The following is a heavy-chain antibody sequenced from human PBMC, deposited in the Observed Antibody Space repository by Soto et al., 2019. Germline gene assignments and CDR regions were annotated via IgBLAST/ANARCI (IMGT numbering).Heavy chain of an antibody. CDR3: ATSHNWNDLTDYYYMDV. J-gene: IGHJ6*03. V-gene: IGHV4-34*01. CDR2: INHSGST. Sequence: SETLSLTCAVYGGSSSGYYWSWIRQPPGKGLEWIGEINHSGSTNYNPSLKSRVTISVDTSKNQFSLKLSSVTAADTAVYYCATSHNWNDLTDYYYMDVWGKGTTVTVSS. CDR1: GGSSSGYY. D-gene: IGHD1-20*01.